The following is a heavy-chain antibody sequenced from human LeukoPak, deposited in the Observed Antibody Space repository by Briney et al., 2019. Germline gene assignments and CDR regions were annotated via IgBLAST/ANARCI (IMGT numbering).Heavy chain of an antibody. J-gene: IGHJ4*02. CDR3: ARDLGNVGWLIDY. CDR1: GASITTYC. D-gene: IGHD6-19*01. V-gene: IGHV4-4*07. CDR2: IHNSGSP. Sequence: SETLSLTCSLSGASITTYCWSWIRQSAGKGLEWIGRIHNSGSPHYNPSLTGRVTMSLDTSKNQFSLKLTSVTAADTAVYYCARDLGNVGWLIDYWGQGTRVTVSS.